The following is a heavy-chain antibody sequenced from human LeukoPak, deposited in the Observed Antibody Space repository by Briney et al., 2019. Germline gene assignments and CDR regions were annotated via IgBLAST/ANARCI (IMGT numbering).Heavy chain of an antibody. Sequence: GGSLRLSCAVSGFTFSSYAMSWVRQAPGKGLEWVSTISGSGDNTYYADSVRGRFTISRDNSKKTLYLQMNSLRAEDTAIYYCAKVSWANYFDYWGQGTLVTVSS. D-gene: IGHD6-13*01. CDR1: GFTFSSYA. CDR2: ISGSGDNT. V-gene: IGHV3-23*01. J-gene: IGHJ4*02. CDR3: AKVSWANYFDY.